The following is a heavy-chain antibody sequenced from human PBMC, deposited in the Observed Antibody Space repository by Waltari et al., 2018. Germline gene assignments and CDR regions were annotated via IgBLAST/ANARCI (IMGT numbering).Heavy chain of an antibody. CDR3: ARGAKFVVMFYWFDP. V-gene: IGHV1-2*06. D-gene: IGHD2-21*01. Sequence: QVQLVQSGAEVKKPGASVKVSCKASGYTFTGYYMHWVRQAPGQGLEWMGRINPKSGGTSDAQKLQGRVTMTRDTSISTAYMELSRLRSDDTAVYYCARGAKFVVMFYWFDPWGQGTLVTVSS. CDR1: GYTFTGYY. CDR2: INPKSGGT. J-gene: IGHJ5*02.